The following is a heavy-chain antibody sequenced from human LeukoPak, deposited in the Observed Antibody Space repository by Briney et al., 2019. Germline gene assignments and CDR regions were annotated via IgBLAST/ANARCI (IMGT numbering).Heavy chain of an antibody. J-gene: IGHJ3*02. CDR2: INHSGST. CDR1: GGSFSGYY. CDR3: ARHSYYDILTGYFTPSAEGAFDI. D-gene: IGHD3-9*01. V-gene: IGHV4-34*01. Sequence: SETLSLTCAVYGGSFSGYYWSWIRQPPGKGLEWIGEINHSGSTNYNPSLKSRVTISVDTFKNQSSLKLSSVTAADTAVYYCARHSYYDILTGYFTPSAEGAFDIWGQGTMVTVSS.